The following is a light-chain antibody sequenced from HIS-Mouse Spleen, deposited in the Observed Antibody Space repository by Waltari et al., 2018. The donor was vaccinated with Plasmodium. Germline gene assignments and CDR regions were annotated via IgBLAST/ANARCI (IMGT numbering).Light chain of an antibody. V-gene: IGLV2-23*01. CDR2: EGS. CDR1: SGDVGRYNL. CDR3: CSYAGSSTNWV. J-gene: IGLJ3*02. Sequence: QSALTKPAPVSRSPGLSITLHCTATSGDVGRYNLVFRYQQHPGKAPKLSIYEGSKRPSGVSNRFSGSKSGNAAALTIAGLQAEDEADYYCCSYAGSSTNWVFGGGTKLTVL.